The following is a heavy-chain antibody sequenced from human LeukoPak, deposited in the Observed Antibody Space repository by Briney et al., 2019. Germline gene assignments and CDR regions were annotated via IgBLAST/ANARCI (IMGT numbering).Heavy chain of an antibody. D-gene: IGHD3-3*01. J-gene: IGHJ6*03. CDR1: GFTFSSYS. CDR3: AKSSGWSGYSAPYYYYMDV. CDR2: ISSSSSYI. Sequence: GGSLRLSCAASGFTFSSYSMNWVRQAPGKGLEWVSSISSSSSYIYYADSVKGRFTISRDNAKNSLYLQMNSLRTEDTAVYYCAKSSGWSGYSAPYYYYMDVWGKGTTVTVSS. V-gene: IGHV3-21*01.